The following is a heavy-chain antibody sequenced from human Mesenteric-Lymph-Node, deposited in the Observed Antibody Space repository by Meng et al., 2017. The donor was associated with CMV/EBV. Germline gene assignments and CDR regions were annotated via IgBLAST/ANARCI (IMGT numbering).Heavy chain of an antibody. J-gene: IGHJ4*02. CDR2: IYHSGVT. V-gene: IGHV4-4*02. D-gene: IGHD3-10*01. CDR1: GGSISSGPW. CDR3: ARETDYYGSGNSH. Sequence: CACPGGSISSGPWWNWFRQSPGKGLEWIGEIYHSGVTNYNPSLKSRVTISLDKSKNHFSLKLSSVTAADTAVYYCARETDYYGSGNSHWGQGTLVTVSS.